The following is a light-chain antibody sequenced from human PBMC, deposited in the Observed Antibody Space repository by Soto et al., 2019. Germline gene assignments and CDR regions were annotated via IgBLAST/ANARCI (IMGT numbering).Light chain of an antibody. Sequence: QSVLTQPPSVSGAPGQRVTISCTGSSSNFGAGYDVHWYQQLPGTAPKLLIYANNIRPSGVPDRFSGSKSGTSASLAITGRQAADEAESSCQSYDTSLSGSVFGGGTKLTVL. CDR1: SSNFGAGYD. CDR3: QSYDTSLSGSV. CDR2: ANN. J-gene: IGLJ3*02. V-gene: IGLV1-40*01.